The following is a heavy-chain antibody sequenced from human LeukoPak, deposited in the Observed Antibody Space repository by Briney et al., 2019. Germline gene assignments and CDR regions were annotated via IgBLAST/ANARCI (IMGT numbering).Heavy chain of an antibody. J-gene: IGHJ6*03. CDR2: INHSGST. D-gene: IGHD2-2*01. CDR3: ARLIVVVSAATSLWRSSYYYYYMDV. V-gene: IGHV4-34*01. Sequence: SETLSLTCAVYGGSFSGYYWSWIRQPPGKGLEWIGEINHSGSTNYNPSLKSRVTISVDTSKNQLSLKLSSVTAADTAVYYCARLIVVVSAATSLWRSSYYYYYMDVWGKGTTVTVSS. CDR1: GGSFSGYY.